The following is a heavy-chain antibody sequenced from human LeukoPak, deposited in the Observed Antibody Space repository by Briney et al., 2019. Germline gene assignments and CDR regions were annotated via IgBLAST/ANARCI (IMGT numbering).Heavy chain of an antibody. V-gene: IGHV4-59*01. D-gene: IGHD2-2*01. CDR3: ARGHIVVVPAAPDYYYYGMDV. J-gene: IGHJ6*02. Sequence: PSETLSLTCTVSGGSISSYYWSWIRQPPGKGLERIGYIYYSGSTNYNPSLKSRVTISVDTSKNQFSLKLSSVTAADTAVYYCARGHIVVVPAAPDYYYYGMDVWGQGTTVTVSS. CDR1: GGSISSYY. CDR2: IYYSGST.